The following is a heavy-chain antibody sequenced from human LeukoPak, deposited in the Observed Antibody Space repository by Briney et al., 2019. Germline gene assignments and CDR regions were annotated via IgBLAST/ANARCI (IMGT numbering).Heavy chain of an antibody. CDR3: ARERCSGGSCYSMDRLVDY. CDR1: GYTFTSYA. D-gene: IGHD2-15*01. CDR2: INTNTGNP. Sequence: ASVKVSCKASGYTFTSYAMNWVRRAPGQGLEWMGWINTNTGNPTYAQGFTGRFVFSLDTSVSTAYLQISSLKAEDTAVYYCARERCSGGSCYSMDRLVDYWGQGTLVTVSS. J-gene: IGHJ4*02. V-gene: IGHV7-4-1*02.